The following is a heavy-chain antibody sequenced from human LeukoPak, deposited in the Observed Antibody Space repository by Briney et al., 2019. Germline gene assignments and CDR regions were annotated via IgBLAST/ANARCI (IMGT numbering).Heavy chain of an antibody. J-gene: IGHJ5*02. Sequence: SETLSLTCTVSGGSISSYYWSWIRQPPGKGLEWIGNIYNSGTTDYNPSLKSRLTITADTSKNQFSLKLGSVTAADTAVYYCARDKPGYSGYDLNWFDLWGQGTLVTVSS. CDR3: ARDKPGYSGYDLNWFDL. D-gene: IGHD5-12*01. V-gene: IGHV4-59*01. CDR1: GGSISSYY. CDR2: IYNSGTT.